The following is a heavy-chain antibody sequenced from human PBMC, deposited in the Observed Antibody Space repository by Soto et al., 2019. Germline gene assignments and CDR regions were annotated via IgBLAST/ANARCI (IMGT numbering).Heavy chain of an antibody. D-gene: IGHD3-16*01. CDR2: IKQDGSEK. CDR3: ASRGGCGRGSCIYFAP. V-gene: IGHV3-7*01. Sequence: PGGSLRLSCAASGFTISNHWMTWVRQAPGKGLEWVANIKQDGSEKYYLASLKGRFTVSRDNANSSVYLQLNNLRAEDTAVYYCASRGGCGRGSCIYFAPRDQGTLVTVSA. J-gene: IGHJ5*02. CDR1: GFTISNHW.